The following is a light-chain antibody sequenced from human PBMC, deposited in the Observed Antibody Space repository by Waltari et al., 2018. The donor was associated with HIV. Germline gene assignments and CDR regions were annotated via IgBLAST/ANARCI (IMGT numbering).Light chain of an antibody. V-gene: IGKV3-15*01. J-gene: IGKJ2*01. CDR2: AAS. CDR3: LQYTFWPPYT. CDR1: KSIRSH. Sequence: EIVMTQFPGTLSVSPGERATLSCRASKSIRSHLAWYQQKPGQAPRLLIYAASNRATGIPARFSGSGSGTDFTLTISSLQPEDFAVYYCLQYTFWPPYTFGQGTKLEMK.